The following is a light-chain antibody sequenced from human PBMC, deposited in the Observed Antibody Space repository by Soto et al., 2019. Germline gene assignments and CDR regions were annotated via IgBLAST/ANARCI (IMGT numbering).Light chain of an antibody. CDR3: QQTYRATPWT. J-gene: IGKJ1*01. CDR1: QSISRY. Sequence: DIQMTQSPSSLSASVGDRISITCRASQSISRYLNWYQHKPGKAPKLLINAASSLERGVPSRFSGGGSGTDFTLNISSLQPDDFATYYCQQTYRATPWTFGQGTKVEVK. V-gene: IGKV1-39*01. CDR2: AAS.